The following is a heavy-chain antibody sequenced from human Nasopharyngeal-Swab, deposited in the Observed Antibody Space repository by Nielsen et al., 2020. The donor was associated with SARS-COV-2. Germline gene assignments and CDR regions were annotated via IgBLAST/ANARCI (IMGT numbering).Heavy chain of an antibody. CDR2: INHSGST. Sequence: PGKGPEWIAEINHSGSTNYNPPLKSRVTLSVDTSMNQVSLEVSSVAAADTAVYYCARGLSGIVPAPILGLGPYYYYYYMDVWGKGTTVTVSS. V-gene: IGHV4-34*01. CDR3: ARGLSGIVPAPILGLGPYYYYYYMDV. J-gene: IGHJ6*03. D-gene: IGHD2-2*01.